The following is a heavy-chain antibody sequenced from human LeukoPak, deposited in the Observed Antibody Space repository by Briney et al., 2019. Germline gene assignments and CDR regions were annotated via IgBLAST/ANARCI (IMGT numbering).Heavy chain of an antibody. CDR1: GFTFSSYS. V-gene: IGHV3-21*04. CDR2: ISSSSSYI. Sequence: GGSLRLSCAASGFTFSSYSMNWVRQAPGKGLEWVSSISSSSSYIYYADSVKGRFTISRDSTKNTLFLQMNSLRADDTAVYYCAKTGGPWDWGQGTLVTVSS. J-gene: IGHJ4*02. D-gene: IGHD7-27*01. CDR3: AKTGGPWD.